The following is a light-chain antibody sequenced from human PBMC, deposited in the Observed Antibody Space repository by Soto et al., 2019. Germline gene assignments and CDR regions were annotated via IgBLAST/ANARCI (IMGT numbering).Light chain of an antibody. J-gene: IGKJ2*01. CDR1: QSISTW. CDR3: QQYNSNSYT. CDR2: KTS. Sequence: DIQMTQSPSTRSASVGDRVTITCRASQSISTWLAWYQQKPGRPPKLLMYKTSTLESGVPSRFSGSGSGTEFTLTIGSLQPDDSATYYCQQYNSNSYTFGQGTKVDIK. V-gene: IGKV1-5*03.